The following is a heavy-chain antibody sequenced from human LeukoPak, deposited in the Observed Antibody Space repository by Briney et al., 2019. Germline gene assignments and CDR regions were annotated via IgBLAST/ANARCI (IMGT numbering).Heavy chain of an antibody. CDR2: IYYSGST. CDR3: ARVSDYYDSSGYYASHAFDI. V-gene: IGHV4-31*03. Sequence: PSETLSLTCTVSGGSISSGGYYWSWIRQHPGKGLEWIGYIYYSGSTYYNPSLKSRVTISVDTSKNQFSLKLSSVTAADTAVYYCARVSDYYDSSGYYASHAFDIWGQGTMVTVSS. D-gene: IGHD3-22*01. CDR1: GGSISSGGYY. J-gene: IGHJ3*02.